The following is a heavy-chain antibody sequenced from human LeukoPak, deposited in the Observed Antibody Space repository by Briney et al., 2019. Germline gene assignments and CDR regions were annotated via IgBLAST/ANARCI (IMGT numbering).Heavy chain of an antibody. V-gene: IGHV1-69*01. J-gene: IGHJ4*02. CDR1: GGTLNSYV. CDR2: IIPIFGTA. CDR3: AIPGVSDY. Sequence: GASVKVSCKASGGTLNSYVISWVRQAPGQGLEWMGGIIPIFGTADYAQKFQGRVTITADESTSTAYMELSSLRSEDTAVYYCAIPGVSDYWGQGTLVTVSS.